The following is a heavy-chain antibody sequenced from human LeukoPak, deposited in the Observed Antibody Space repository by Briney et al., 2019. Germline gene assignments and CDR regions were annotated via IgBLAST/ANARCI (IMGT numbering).Heavy chain of an antibody. D-gene: IGHD3-10*01. CDR3: ASGGSITAFDY. CDR2: IYSGGST. Sequence: GGSLRLSCAASGFTFSSNYMSWVRQAPRKGLEWVSVIYSGGSTYYADSVKGRFTISRDNSKNTLYLQINSLRAEDTAVYYCASGGSITAFDYWGQGTLVTVSS. V-gene: IGHV3-53*01. J-gene: IGHJ4*02. CDR1: GFTFSSNY.